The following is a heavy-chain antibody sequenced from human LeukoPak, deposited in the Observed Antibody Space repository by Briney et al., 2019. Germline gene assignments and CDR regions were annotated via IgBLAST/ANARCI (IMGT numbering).Heavy chain of an antibody. CDR2: INLNQYGI. CDR3: VTHFDDFDV. CDR1: GLSFPFIA. J-gene: IGHJ3*01. V-gene: IGHV3-64D*06. Sequence: GGSLRLSCSASGLSFPFIAMHWVRQPPGEGLEYVSTINLNQYGIYYTESVRGRFTISRDNSRSLLYLHMSDLRPDDTAVYSCVTHFDDFDVWGQGTTVTASA. D-gene: IGHD1-26*01.